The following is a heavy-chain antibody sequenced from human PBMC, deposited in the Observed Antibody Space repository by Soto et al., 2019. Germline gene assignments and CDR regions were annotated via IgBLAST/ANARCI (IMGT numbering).Heavy chain of an antibody. CDR3: ATRYCSRADCCSDS. CDR2: IDPGDSSA. V-gene: IGHV5-10-1*01. CDR1: GYTFFSFW. D-gene: IGHD2-2*01. J-gene: IGHJ4*02. Sequence: GESLKISCHGSGYTFFSFWIVWVRQVPGKGLEWVGRIDPGDSSATYSPTFQGHVTISADRSTRSAYLQWRSLRASDTAIYFWATRYCSRADCCSDSWGQGSLVTVSS.